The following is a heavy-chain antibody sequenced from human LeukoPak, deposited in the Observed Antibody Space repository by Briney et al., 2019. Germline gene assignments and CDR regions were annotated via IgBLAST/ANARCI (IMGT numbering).Heavy chain of an antibody. CDR3: ARGPLWFGDFPNFDY. D-gene: IGHD3-10*01. CDR2: ISAYNGNT. J-gene: IGHJ4*02. CDR1: GYTFTSYG. V-gene: IGHV1-18*01. Sequence: VSVKVSCKASGYTFTSYGISWVRQAPGQGLEWMGWISAYNGNTNYAQKLQGRVTMTTDTSTSTAYMELRSLRSDDTAVYYCARGPLWFGDFPNFDYWGQGTLVTVSS.